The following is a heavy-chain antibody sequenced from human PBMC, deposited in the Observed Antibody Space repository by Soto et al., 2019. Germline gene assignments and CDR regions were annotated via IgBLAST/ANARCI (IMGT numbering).Heavy chain of an antibody. CDR1: GGSIDSGDSY. Sequence: CTGSGGSIDSGDSYWGWIRQPPGKGLEWIGSIYYSGSTYYNPSLKSRVTISVDTSKNQFSLKLSSVTAADTAVYYCAKNYYDSSRAASDIWGQGTMVTVSS. D-gene: IGHD3-22*01. V-gene: IGHV4-39*01. CDR3: AKNYYDSSRAASDI. J-gene: IGHJ3*02. CDR2: IYYSGST.